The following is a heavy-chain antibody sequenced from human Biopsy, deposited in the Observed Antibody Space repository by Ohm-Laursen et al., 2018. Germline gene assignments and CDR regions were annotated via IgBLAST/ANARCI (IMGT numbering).Heavy chain of an antibody. J-gene: IGHJ5*02. V-gene: IGHV4-39*01. Sequence: SDTLSLTCSVSGGSISSRNHYWGWLRQPPGKGLEWIGSIFYGGITYYNPSLKSRVTISVDTSKNQFSLNLSSVTGADTAVYYCARHPTGFWFDPWGQGTLVTVSS. CDR2: IFYGGIT. CDR3: ARHPTGFWFDP. CDR1: GGSISSRNHY.